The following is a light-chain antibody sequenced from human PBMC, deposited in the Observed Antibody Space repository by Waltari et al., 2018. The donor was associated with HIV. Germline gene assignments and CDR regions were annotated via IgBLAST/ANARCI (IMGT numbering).Light chain of an antibody. CDR3: GTWDSSLGAGV. CDR1: TSHLGSNY. Sequence: SVLTQPPSVSAAPGQTIPISCSGRTSHLGSNYVACYQQFPGRSPKFLIYEDFRRPSGSPDRFSGSKSGTSATLDITGLQTGDEADYYCGTWDSSLGAGVFGGGTKVTV. J-gene: IGLJ3*02. V-gene: IGLV1-51*02. CDR2: EDF.